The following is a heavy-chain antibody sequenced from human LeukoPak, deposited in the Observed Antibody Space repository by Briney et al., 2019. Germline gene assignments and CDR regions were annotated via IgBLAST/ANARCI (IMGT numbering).Heavy chain of an antibody. V-gene: IGHV4-39*01. Sequence: PSETLSLTCTVSGGSISSCGYYWGWIRQPPGKGLGWVGIIYYSGSTYYNPSLKSRLTISVDTSKNQFSLKLSSVTATDTAVYYCARRGYCSSTSCYEYWFDPWGQGTLVTVSS. CDR3: ARRGYCSSTSCYEYWFDP. D-gene: IGHD2-2*01. J-gene: IGHJ5*02. CDR2: IYYSGST. CDR1: GGSISSCGYY.